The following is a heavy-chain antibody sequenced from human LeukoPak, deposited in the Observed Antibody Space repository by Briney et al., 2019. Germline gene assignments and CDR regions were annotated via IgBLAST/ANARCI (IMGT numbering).Heavy chain of an antibody. CDR1: DYSISSGYGYY. Sequence: SETLSLTCTVSDYSISSGYGYYWGWIRQPPGKGLEWIGNIYHSGITYYNHFNSSLKSRVTISIDTSKNQFSLKLSSVTAADTAVYYCARERAPATMIVALDYWGQGTLVTVSS. V-gene: IGHV4-38-2*02. CDR2: IYHSGIT. CDR3: ARERAPATMIVALDY. D-gene: IGHD3-22*01. J-gene: IGHJ4*02.